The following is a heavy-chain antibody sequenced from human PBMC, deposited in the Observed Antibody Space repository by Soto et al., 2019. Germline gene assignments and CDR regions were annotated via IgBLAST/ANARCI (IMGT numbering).Heavy chain of an antibody. D-gene: IGHD1-7*01. CDR3: ATMGTPATGLYYFDY. V-gene: IGHV4-30-4*01. Sequence: SETLSLTCTVSGGSISSGNYYWSWIRQPPGKGLEWIGFISYSGSTYYNASLKSRVTISVDTSKNQFSLNLSFVTAADTAVYHCATMGTPATGLYYFDYWGQGTLVTVSS. J-gene: IGHJ4*02. CDR2: ISYSGST. CDR1: GGSISSGNYY.